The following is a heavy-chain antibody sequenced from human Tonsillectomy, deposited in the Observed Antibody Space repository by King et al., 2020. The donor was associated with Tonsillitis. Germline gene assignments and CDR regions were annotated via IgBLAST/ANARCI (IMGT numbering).Heavy chain of an antibody. D-gene: IGHD6-25*01. V-gene: IGHV3-53*04. Sequence: VQLVESGGGLVQPGGSLRLSCAASGFTVSSNYMSWVRQAPGKGLEWVSVIYSGGSTYYADSVKGRFTISRHNSKKTLYLQMNSLRAEDTAVYYCARSSFPHSSVDAFDIWGQGTMVTVSS. CDR2: IYSGGST. CDR3: ARSSFPHSSVDAFDI. CDR1: GFTVSSNY. J-gene: IGHJ3*02.